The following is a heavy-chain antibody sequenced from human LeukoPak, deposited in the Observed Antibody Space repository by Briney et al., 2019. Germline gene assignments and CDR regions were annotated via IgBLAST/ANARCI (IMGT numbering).Heavy chain of an antibody. D-gene: IGHD2-15*01. J-gene: IGHJ4*02. CDR1: GFIFSSYA. V-gene: IGHV3-23*01. CDR3: AKRLIDSCGGSSCYSVDY. Sequence: GGSLRLSCAASGFIFSSYAMSWARQAPGKGLEWVSGISGSGGTSTYYADSVKGRFTISRDSSKNMLYLQMNSLRAEDTAVYYCAKRLIDSCGGSSCYSVDYWGQGTLVTVSS. CDR2: ISGSGGTST.